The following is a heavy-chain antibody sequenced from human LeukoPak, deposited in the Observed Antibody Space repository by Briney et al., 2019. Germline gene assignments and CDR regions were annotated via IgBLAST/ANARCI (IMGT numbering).Heavy chain of an antibody. J-gene: IGHJ4*02. CDR1: GFTFSSYS. Sequence: GGSLRLSCAASGFTFSSYSMNWVRQAPGKGLEWVAVISYDGSNKYYADSVKGRFTISRDNSKNMLYLQMNSLRAEDTAVYYCARDSYDFWSGLDYWGQGTLVTVSS. CDR3: ARDSYDFWSGLDY. V-gene: IGHV3-30*03. D-gene: IGHD3-3*01. CDR2: ISYDGSNK.